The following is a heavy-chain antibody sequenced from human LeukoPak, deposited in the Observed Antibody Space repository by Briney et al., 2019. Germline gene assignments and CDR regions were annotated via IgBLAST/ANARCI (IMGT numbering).Heavy chain of an antibody. CDR3: ARDRGLGSSSPNWFDP. J-gene: IGHJ5*02. Sequence: GGSLRLSCAASGFTFSSYSMNWVRQAPGKGLEWVSSISSSSSYIYYADSVKGRFTISRDNAKNSLYLQMNSLRAEDTAVYYCARDRGLGSSSPNWFDPWGQGTLVTVSS. D-gene: IGHD6-13*01. CDR1: GFTFSSYS. CDR2: ISSSSSYI. V-gene: IGHV3-21*01.